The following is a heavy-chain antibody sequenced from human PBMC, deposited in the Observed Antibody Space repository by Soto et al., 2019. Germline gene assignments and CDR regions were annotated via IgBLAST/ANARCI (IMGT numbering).Heavy chain of an antibody. V-gene: IGHV3-48*02. CDR1: GFTFSSYS. D-gene: IGHD2-2*01. Sequence: EVQLVESGGGLVQPGGSLRLSCAASGFTFSSYSMNWVRQAPGKGLEWVSYISSSSSTIYYADSVKGRFTISRDNAKNSLYLQMNSLRDEDTAVYYCAREAGRCIRTSCQPYYYYGMDVWGQGTTVIVSS. J-gene: IGHJ6*02. CDR3: AREAGRCIRTSCQPYYYYGMDV. CDR2: ISSSSSTI.